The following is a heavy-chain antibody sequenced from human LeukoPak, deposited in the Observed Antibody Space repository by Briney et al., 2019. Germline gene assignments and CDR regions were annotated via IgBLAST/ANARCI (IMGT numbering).Heavy chain of an antibody. CDR3: ARLQGYWFDP. CDR1: GYSFTSYW. V-gene: IGHV5-10-1*01. Sequence: GESLNISCKGSGYSFTSYWISWVRQMPGKGLEWMGRIDPGDSYTNYSPSFQGHVTISADKSISTAYLQWSSLQASDTAMYYCARLQGYWFDPWGQGTLVTVSS. CDR2: IDPGDSYT. J-gene: IGHJ5*02.